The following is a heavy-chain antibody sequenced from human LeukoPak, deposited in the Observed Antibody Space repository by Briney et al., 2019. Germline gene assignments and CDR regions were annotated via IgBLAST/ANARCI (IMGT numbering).Heavy chain of an antibody. V-gene: IGHV3-23*01. CDR2: ISGSGGST. Sequence: GGSLRLSCAASGFTFSSYAMSWVRQAPGKGLEWVSAISGSGGSTYYADSVKGRFTISRDNSKNTLYLQMNSLRTEDTAVYYCAKDRHRWLQWYFDYWGQGTLVTVSS. D-gene: IGHD5-24*01. J-gene: IGHJ4*02. CDR3: AKDRHRWLQWYFDY. CDR1: GFTFSSYA.